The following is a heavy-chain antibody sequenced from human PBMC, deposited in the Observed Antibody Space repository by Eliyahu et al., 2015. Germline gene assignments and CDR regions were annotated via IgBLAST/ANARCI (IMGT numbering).Heavy chain of an antibody. CDR3: AKDFRGTSSTSDWYFDL. D-gene: IGHD2-8*01. V-gene: IGHV3-9*01. CDR2: ITWNSGNI. Sequence: EVQLMESGGGLVQPGRSLRLSCAAXGFXFDSYAMYWVRQAPGKGLEWVSSITWNSGNIGYADSVKGRFTISRDNVKNSLYLQMNSLRVEDTALYYCAKDFRGTSSTSDWYFDLWGRGTLVTVSS. CDR1: GFXFDSYA. J-gene: IGHJ2*01.